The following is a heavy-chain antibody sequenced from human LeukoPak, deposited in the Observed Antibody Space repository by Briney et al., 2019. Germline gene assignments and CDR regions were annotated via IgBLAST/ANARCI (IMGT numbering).Heavy chain of an antibody. Sequence: PGGTLRLSCAASGFTFSSSGMIWVRQAPGKGLEWVSAISGSGDRTYHADSVKGRFTISRGNAKNSLYLQMNSLRAEDTAVYYCAELGITMIGGVWGKGTTVTISP. CDR2: ISGSGDRT. V-gene: IGHV3-23*01. J-gene: IGHJ6*04. D-gene: IGHD3-10*02. CDR3: AELGITMIGGV. CDR1: GFTFSSSG.